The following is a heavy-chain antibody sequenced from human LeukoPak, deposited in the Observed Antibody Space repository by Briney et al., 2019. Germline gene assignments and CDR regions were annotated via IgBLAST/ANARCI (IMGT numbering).Heavy chain of an antibody. D-gene: IGHD5-12*01. J-gene: IGHJ4*02. Sequence: GESLTLSCAASGFIFSSFAMSWVRQTPGTGLEWVATFDRTGGRTYYADSVKGRFTISRDNSKNTLFLLMTSLRVDDTAIYYCAKDLVRSGYDFDYWGRGTQVTVSS. V-gene: IGHV3-23*01. CDR2: FDRTGGRT. CDR1: GFIFSSFA. CDR3: AKDLVRSGYDFDY.